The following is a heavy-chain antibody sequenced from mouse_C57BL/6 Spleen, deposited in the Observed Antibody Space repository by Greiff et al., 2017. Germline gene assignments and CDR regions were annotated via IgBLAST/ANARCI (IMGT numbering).Heavy chain of an antibody. J-gene: IGHJ1*03. CDR1: GYSITSGYY. Sequence: VQLQESGPGLVKPSQSLSLTCSVTGYSITSGYYWNWIRQFPGNKLEWMGYISYDGSNNYNPSLKNRISITRDTSKNQFFLKLNSVTTEDTATYYCARRSSYDWYCDVWGTGTTVTVSA. CDR2: ISYDGSN. CDR3: ARRSSYDWYCDV. V-gene: IGHV3-6*01. D-gene: IGHD1-1*01.